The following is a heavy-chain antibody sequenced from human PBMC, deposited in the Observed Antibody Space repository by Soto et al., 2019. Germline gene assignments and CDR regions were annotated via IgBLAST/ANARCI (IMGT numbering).Heavy chain of an antibody. CDR2: ISAYNGNT. J-gene: IGHJ5*02. CDR3: PRDGRSPSITMVRGPRTGWFDP. CDR1: GYTFTSYG. V-gene: IGHV1-18*01. Sequence: QVQLVQSGAEVKKPGASVKVSCKASGYTFTSYGISWVRQAPGQGLEWMGWISAYNGNTNYAQKLQGRVTMTTDTSTSTAYMELRSLRSDDTAVYYCPRDGRSPSITMVRGPRTGWFDPWGQGTLVTVSS. D-gene: IGHD3-10*01.